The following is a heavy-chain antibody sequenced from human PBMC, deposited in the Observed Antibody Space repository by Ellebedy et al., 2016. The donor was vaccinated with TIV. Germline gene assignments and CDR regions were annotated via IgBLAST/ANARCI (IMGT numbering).Heavy chain of an antibody. Sequence: GESLKISCAASGFTVSSNYMSWVRQAPGKGLEWVSVIYSGGSTYYADSVKGRFTISRDNSKNTLYLQMNSLRAEDTAVYYCARDPDYGDPNWGQGTLVTVSS. CDR1: GFTVSSNY. CDR2: IYSGGST. J-gene: IGHJ4*02. D-gene: IGHD4-17*01. V-gene: IGHV3-53*01. CDR3: ARDPDYGDPN.